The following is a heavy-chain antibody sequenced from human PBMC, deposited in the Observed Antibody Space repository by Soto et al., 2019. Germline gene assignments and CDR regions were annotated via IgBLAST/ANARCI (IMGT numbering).Heavy chain of an antibody. V-gene: IGHV3-30*18. CDR2: ISFHGSEK. CDR1: GFTFSSSG. J-gene: IGHJ4*02. CDR3: VKDGRLTTGLPAY. D-gene: IGHD1-26*01. Sequence: QVQLVESGGGVVQPGRSLRLSCVASGFTFSSSGMHWVRQAPGKGLDWVAYISFHGSEKHYADSVKGRFTISRDNSKNTLCLRMNSLRAEDTAVYSCVKDGRLTTGLPAYWGQGPLVTVSA.